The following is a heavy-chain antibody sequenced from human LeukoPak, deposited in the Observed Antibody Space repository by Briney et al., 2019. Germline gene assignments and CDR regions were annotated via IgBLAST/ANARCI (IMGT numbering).Heavy chain of an antibody. J-gene: IGHJ4*02. CDR3: ACTYYYDSSGYYGDY. CDR1: GFTFSSYA. D-gene: IGHD3-22*01. V-gene: IGHV3-30-3*01. CDR2: ISYDGSNK. Sequence: GGTLRLSCAASGFTFSSYAKHWVRQAPGKGLEWVAVISYDGSNKYYADSVKGRFTISRDNSKNTLYLQMNSVRDEDTAVYYCACTYYYDSSGYYGDYWGQGTLVTVSS.